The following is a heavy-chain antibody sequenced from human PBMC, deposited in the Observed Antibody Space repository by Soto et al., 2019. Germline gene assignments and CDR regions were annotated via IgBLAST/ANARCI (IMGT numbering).Heavy chain of an antibody. J-gene: IGHJ4*02. V-gene: IGHV5-51*01. CDR1: GYSFTTYW. Sequence: GESLNISCKGSGYSFTTYWIGWVRQMPGKGLAWMGVIYPGDSDTRFSPSFQGQVTISVDMSISTAYLQWSSLRDEDTGIYYCARAGISRWNPEFWGPGTLVTVSS. CDR2: IYPGDSDT. D-gene: IGHD1-1*01. CDR3: ARAGISRWNPEF.